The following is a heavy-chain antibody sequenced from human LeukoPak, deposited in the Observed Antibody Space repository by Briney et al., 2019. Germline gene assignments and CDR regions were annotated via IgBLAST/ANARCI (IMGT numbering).Heavy chain of an antibody. D-gene: IGHD2-21*02. CDR2: INPNSGGT. Sequence: ASVKVSCKASGYTFTGYYMHWVRQAPGQGLEWMGWINPNSGGTNYAQKFQGRVTMTRDTSISTAYTELSRLRSDDTAVYYCARDIFPYCGGDCYVDYWGQGTLVTVSS. CDR3: ARDIFPYCGGDCYVDY. J-gene: IGHJ4*02. CDR1: GYTFTGYY. V-gene: IGHV1-2*02.